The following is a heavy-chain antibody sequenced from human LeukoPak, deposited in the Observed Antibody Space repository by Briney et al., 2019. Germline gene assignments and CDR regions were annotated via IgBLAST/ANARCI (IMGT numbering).Heavy chain of an antibody. Sequence: KPSETLSLTCTVSGGSISSYYWSWIRQPPGKGLEWIGYIYYSGSTNYNPSLKSRVIISVDTSKNQFSLKLTSVTAADTAVYYCARVEVSRSWYSIDYWGQGIPVTVSS. CDR2: IYYSGST. J-gene: IGHJ4*02. D-gene: IGHD6-13*01. V-gene: IGHV4-59*01. CDR1: GGSISSYY. CDR3: ARVEVSRSWYSIDY.